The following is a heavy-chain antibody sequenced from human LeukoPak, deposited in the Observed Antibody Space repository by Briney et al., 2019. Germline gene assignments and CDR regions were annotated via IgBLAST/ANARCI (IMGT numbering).Heavy chain of an antibody. CDR3: ARAPIGAMGWFDP. V-gene: IGHV4-59*11. CDR1: GGSISSHY. CDR2: IYYSGST. D-gene: IGHD1-26*01. Sequence: SETLSLTCTGSGGSISSHYWSWIRQPPGKGLEWIGYIYYSGSTNYNPSLKSRVTISVDTSKNQFSLKLSSVTAADTAVYYCARAPIGAMGWFDPWGQGTLVTVSS. J-gene: IGHJ5*02.